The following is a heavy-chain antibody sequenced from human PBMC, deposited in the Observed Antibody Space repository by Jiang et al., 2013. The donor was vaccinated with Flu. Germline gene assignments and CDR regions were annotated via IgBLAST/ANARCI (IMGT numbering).Heavy chain of an antibody. D-gene: IGHD2-15*01. J-gene: IGHJ4*02. V-gene: IGHV5-51*01. CDR3: ARHSPGYCSGGSCYSYHDY. CDR1: YW. CDR2: IYPGDSDT. Sequence: YWSRRGWRPDSPGKGPWSGWGVIYPGDSDTRYSPSFQGQVTISADKSISTAYLQWSSLKASDTAMYYCARHSPGYCSGGSCYSYHDYWGQGTLVTVSS.